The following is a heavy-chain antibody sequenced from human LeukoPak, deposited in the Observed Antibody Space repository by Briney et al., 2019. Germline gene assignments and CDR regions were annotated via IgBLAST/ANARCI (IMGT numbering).Heavy chain of an antibody. CDR1: GVSISSYY. D-gene: IGHD1-26*01. CDR2: IYYSGST. J-gene: IGHJ4*02. CDR3: ARALRGSYDIDY. V-gene: IGHV4-59*01. Sequence: PSETLSLTCTVSGVSISSYYWSWIRQPPGKGLEWIGYIYYSGSTNYNPSLKSRVTISVDTSKNQFSLKLSSVTAADTAVYYCARALRGSYDIDYWGQGTLVTVSS.